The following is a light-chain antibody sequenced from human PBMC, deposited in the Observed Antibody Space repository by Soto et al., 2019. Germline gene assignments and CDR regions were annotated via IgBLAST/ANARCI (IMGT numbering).Light chain of an antibody. Sequence: QSALTQPVSVSGSPGQSVTISCTGTSSDVGYYNLVAWYQQHPGKAPKVLIYEVYKRPSGVSDRFSGSKSGNTASLTIAGPQAEDEADYYCCSYAGVRGAVFGGGTQLTVL. V-gene: IGLV2-23*02. CDR3: CSYAGVRGAV. J-gene: IGLJ7*01. CDR2: EVY. CDR1: SSDVGYYNL.